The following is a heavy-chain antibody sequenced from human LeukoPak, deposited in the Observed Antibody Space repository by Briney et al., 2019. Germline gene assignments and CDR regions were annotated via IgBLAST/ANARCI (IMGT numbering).Heavy chain of an antibody. CDR2: ITSSSNYI. J-gene: IGHJ4*02. Sequence: GGSLRLSCAASGFTFSIYSMNWVRQAPGKGLEWLSSITSSSNYIYYADSVKGRFTISRDNVQNSLYLQMNSLRAEDTAMCYCARDRGYFDNWGQGNLVLVSS. CDR1: GFTFSIYS. CDR3: ARDRGYFDN. V-gene: IGHV3-21*01.